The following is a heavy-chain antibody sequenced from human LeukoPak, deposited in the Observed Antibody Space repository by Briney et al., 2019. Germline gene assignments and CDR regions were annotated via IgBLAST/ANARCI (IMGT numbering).Heavy chain of an antibody. J-gene: IGHJ4*02. Sequence: GASVKVSCKASGYTFTSYYMHWVRQAPGQGLEWMGIINPSGGTTNYPQKFQGRVTMTRDTSTSTVYMELSSLRSEDTAVYYCARFAVLHRLAVVGQFGLDYWGQGTLVTVSS. CDR2: INPSGGTT. D-gene: IGHD6-19*01. V-gene: IGHV1-46*01. CDR3: ARFAVLHRLAVVGQFGLDY. CDR1: GYTFTSYY.